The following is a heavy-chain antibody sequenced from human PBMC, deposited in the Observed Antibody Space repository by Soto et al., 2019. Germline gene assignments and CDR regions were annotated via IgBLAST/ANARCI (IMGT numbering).Heavy chain of an antibody. J-gene: IGHJ3*01. Sequence: SVKVSCKASGGTFSSYAISWVRQAPGQGLEWMGGIIPIFGTTNYAQKFQGRVTMTTDKSTSTAYMELRSLRSDDTAVYYCARNYYDSSGYYTPGSWGQGTMVTVSS. CDR2: IIPIFGTT. V-gene: IGHV1-69*05. D-gene: IGHD3-22*01. CDR3: ARNYYDSSGYYTPGS. CDR1: GGTFSSYA.